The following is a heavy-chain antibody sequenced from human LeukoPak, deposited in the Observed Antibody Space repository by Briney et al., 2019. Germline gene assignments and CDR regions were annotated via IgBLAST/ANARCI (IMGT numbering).Heavy chain of an antibody. D-gene: IGHD3-22*01. CDR3: ARADYCDSSGYSGLYLDY. J-gene: IGHJ4*02. CDR1: GGSISSGDYY. CDR2: IYYSGST. Sequence: SETLSLTCTVSGGSISSGDYYWSWIRQPPGKGLEWIGYIYYSGSTYYNPSLKSRVTISVDTSKNQFSLKLSSVTAADTAVYYCARADYCDSSGYSGLYLDYWGQGTLVTVSS. V-gene: IGHV4-30-4*01.